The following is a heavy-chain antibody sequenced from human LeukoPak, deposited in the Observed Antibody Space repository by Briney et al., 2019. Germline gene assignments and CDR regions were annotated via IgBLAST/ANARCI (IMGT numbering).Heavy chain of an antibody. Sequence: GGSLRLSCATSGFTLSSYSMNWVRQAPGKGREWGSYISSGSTTIYYADSVKGRFTISRDNAKNSLYLQMNSLRAEDTAVYYCARDVEQWLVRVYYFDYWGQGTLVTVSS. CDR3: ARDVEQWLVRVYYFDY. CDR1: GFTLSSYS. V-gene: IGHV3-48*01. CDR2: ISSGSTTI. J-gene: IGHJ4*02. D-gene: IGHD6-19*01.